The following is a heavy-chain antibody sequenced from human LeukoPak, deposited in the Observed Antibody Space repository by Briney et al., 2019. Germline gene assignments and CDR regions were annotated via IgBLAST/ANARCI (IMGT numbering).Heavy chain of an antibody. J-gene: IGHJ3*01. CDR3: ARDIDYGDPNGEF. CDR2: IIPLLNLS. Sequence: SVKVSCKASGGDFSSYAISWVRQAPGQGFEWLGRIIPLLNLSNYAENFRARVTMSADKSTSTAYMELSSLRSEDTAVYYCARDIDYGDPNGEFWGQGTMVTISS. V-gene: IGHV1-69*04. D-gene: IGHD4-17*01. CDR1: GGDFSSYA.